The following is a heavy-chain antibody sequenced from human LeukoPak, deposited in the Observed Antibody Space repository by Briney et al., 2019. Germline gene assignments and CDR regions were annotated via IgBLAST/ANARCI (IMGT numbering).Heavy chain of an antibody. J-gene: IGHJ4*02. V-gene: IGHV3-74*01. CDR1: GFTFSSYW. Sequence: GGSLRLSCAASGFTFSSYWMHWVRQASGKGLVWVSRIKSDGSSTSYPDSVKGRFTISRDNAKNTLYLLMNSLRAEDTAVYYCASLDYWGQGTPVTVSS. CDR2: IKSDGSST. CDR3: ASLDY.